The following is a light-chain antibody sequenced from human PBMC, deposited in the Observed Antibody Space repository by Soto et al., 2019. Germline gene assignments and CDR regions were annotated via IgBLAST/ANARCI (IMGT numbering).Light chain of an antibody. CDR3: QQARSFPVT. Sequence: DIQMTQSPSSLSASVGDTVSITCRSSQDVGRWLSWYQQKPGKAPKILIFATSTLQSGVPSRFSGSGSGTDFTLTITSRQSEDFATYYCQQARSFPVTFGQGTRLEIK. CDR2: ATS. V-gene: IGKV1D-12*01. CDR1: QDVGRW. J-gene: IGKJ5*01.